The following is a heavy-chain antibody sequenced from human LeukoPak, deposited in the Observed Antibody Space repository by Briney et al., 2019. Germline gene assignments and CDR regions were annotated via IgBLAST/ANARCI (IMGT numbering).Heavy chain of an antibody. CDR2: ISGSGSSS. CDR1: GFTVDSYA. J-gene: IGHJ4*02. V-gene: IGHV3-23*01. D-gene: IGHD1-26*01. Sequence: GGSLRLSCAASGFTVDSYAMSWVRQAPGRGLEWVSSISGSGSSSYYADSVKGRFTISRDNSKNTLDLQMDSLRIEDTAEYYCAKGNSARSGSYYGDYWGQGTLVTVSS. CDR3: AKGNSARSGSYYGDY.